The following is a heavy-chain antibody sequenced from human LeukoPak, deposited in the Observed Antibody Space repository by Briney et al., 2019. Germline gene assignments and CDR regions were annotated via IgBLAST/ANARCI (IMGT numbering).Heavy chain of an antibody. Sequence: AATLSPTSTVAGGSITSYYWSWIRLPPGKGLGWRGYIYHGGGTTYNPSLKSRVTISEDTSKNQFSPKLSSVTPTDTDVYYCASYCSGGSCYGDFDYWGQGTLVTVSS. V-gene: IGHV4-59*01. CDR2: IYHGGGT. J-gene: IGHJ4*02. CDR3: ASYCSGGSCYGDFDY. D-gene: IGHD2-15*01. CDR1: GGSITSYY.